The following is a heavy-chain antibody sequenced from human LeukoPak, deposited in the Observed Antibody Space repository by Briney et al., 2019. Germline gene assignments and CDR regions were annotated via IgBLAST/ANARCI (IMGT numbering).Heavy chain of an antibody. CDR2: INHSGST. V-gene: IGHV4-34*01. Sequence: PSETLSLTCAVYGGSFSGYYWSWIRQPPGKGLERIGEINHSGSTNYNPSLKSRVTISVDTSKNQFSLKLSSVTAADTAVYYCARGGIVGASHFDYWGQGTLVTVSS. CDR3: ARGGIVGASHFDY. J-gene: IGHJ4*02. CDR1: GGSFSGYY. D-gene: IGHD1-26*01.